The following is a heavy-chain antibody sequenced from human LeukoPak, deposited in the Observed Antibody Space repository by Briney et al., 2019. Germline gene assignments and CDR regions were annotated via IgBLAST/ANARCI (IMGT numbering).Heavy chain of an antibody. CDR3: ARGSSGLWYDSSGYYSESDY. CDR2: INHSGST. Sequence: PSETLSLTCAVYGGSFSGYYWSWIRQPPGKGLEWIGEINHSGSTNYNPSLKSRVTISVDTSKNQFSLKLSSVTAADTAVYYCARGSSGLWYDSSGYYSESDYWGQGTLVTVSS. V-gene: IGHV4-34*01. CDR1: GGSFSGYY. D-gene: IGHD3-22*01. J-gene: IGHJ4*02.